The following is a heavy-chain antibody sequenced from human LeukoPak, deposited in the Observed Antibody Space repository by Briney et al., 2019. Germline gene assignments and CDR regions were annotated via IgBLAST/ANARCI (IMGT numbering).Heavy chain of an antibody. D-gene: IGHD4-11*01. CDR3: ARVGIGTTGYYYYMDV. CDR2: IYHSGST. Sequence: SETLSLTCTVSGGSISSGGYYWSWIRQPPGKGLEWIGYIYHSGSTYYNPSLKSRVTISVDRSKNQFSLKLSSVTAADTAVYYCARVGIGTTGYYYYMDVWGKGTTVTVSS. CDR1: GGSISSGGYY. J-gene: IGHJ6*03. V-gene: IGHV4-30-2*01.